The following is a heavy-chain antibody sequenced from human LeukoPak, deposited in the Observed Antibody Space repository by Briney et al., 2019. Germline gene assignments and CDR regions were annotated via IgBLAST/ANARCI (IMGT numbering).Heavy chain of an antibody. CDR2: INPNSGGT. J-gene: IGHJ4*02. D-gene: IGHD2-2*01. CDR3: ARDGVVPAAIGFDY. CDR1: GYTFTGYY. Sequence: ASVKVSCEASGYTFTGYYMHWVRQAPGQGLEWMGWINPNSGGTNYAQKFQGRVTMTRDTSISTAYMELSRLRSDDTAVYYCARDGVVPAAIGFDYWGQGTLVTVSS. V-gene: IGHV1-2*02.